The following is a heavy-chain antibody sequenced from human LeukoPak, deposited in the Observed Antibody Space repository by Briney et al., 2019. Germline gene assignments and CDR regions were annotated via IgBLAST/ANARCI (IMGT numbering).Heavy chain of an antibody. D-gene: IGHD3-10*01. CDR3: ARGGSSSGSYYYGVDA. CDR1: GYTFSVNY. CDR2: INPNSGDT. V-gene: IGHV1-2*02. Sequence: ASVKVSFKTSGYTFSVNYIYWVRQAPGQGIEWMGWINPNSGDTNYAQKFQGRVTMTRDTSISTAYMDLSSLISDDTAVYYCARGGSSSGSYYYGVDAWGQGTTVTVSS. J-gene: IGHJ6*02.